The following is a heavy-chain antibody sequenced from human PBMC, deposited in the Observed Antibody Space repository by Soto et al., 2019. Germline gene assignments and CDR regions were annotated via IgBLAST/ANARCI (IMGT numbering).Heavy chain of an antibody. CDR3: AKAGLGYCSSPSCYGQIDY. CDR1: GFTFSSYG. V-gene: IGHV3-30*18. Sequence: QVQLVESGGGVVQPGRSLRLSCAASGFTFSSYGMHWVRQAPGKGLEWVAVISYDGSNKYYADSVKGRFTISRDNSKNTMYLQMNSLRAEDTAVYYCAKAGLGYCSSPSCYGQIDYWGQGTLVTVSS. J-gene: IGHJ4*02. D-gene: IGHD2-2*01. CDR2: ISYDGSNK.